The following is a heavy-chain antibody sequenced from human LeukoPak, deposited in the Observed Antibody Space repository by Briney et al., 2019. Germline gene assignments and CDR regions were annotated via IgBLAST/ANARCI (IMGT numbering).Heavy chain of an antibody. V-gene: IGHV3-72*01. J-gene: IGHJ6*02. Sequence: GGSLRLSCAASGFISSDHYMDWVRQAPGKGLEGVCRIRNKVKSYTTEYAAAVRGRFTISRDDLRNSLNLQMNSLKAEDTAVYYCTRGGSAVTGYYYRMDVWGQGTTVTVSS. CDR1: GFISSDHY. CDR3: TRGGSAVTGYYYRMDV. CDR2: IRNKVKSYTT. D-gene: IGHD5-18*01.